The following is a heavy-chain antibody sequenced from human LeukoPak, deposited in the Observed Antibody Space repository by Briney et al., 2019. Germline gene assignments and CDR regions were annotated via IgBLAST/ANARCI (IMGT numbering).Heavy chain of an antibody. CDR3: ARDHRDPYGSGSYYNYYYYYYMDV. V-gene: IGHV3-7*01. Sequence: GGSLRLSCAASGFTFSIYWMSWVRQAPGKGLEWVANIKQDGSEKYYVDSVKGRFTISRDNAKNSLYLQMNSLRAEDTAVYYCARDHRDPYGSGSYYNYYYYYYMDVWGKGTTVTVSS. CDR2: IKQDGSEK. D-gene: IGHD3-10*01. J-gene: IGHJ6*03. CDR1: GFTFSIYW.